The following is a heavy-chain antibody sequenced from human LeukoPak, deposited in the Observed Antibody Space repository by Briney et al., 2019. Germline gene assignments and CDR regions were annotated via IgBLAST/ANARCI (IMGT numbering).Heavy chain of an antibody. CDR2: IGTIPGVT. D-gene: IGHD1-7*01. CDR3: AKAADTNYFRYGDY. CDR1: GFTFSNYA. J-gene: IGHJ4*02. Sequence: PGGSLRLSCAASGFTFSNYAMSWVRQAPGKGLEWVSVIGTIPGVTYYTESVKGRSTISRDNSKNTVYLQMNNLRADDTALYFCAKAADTNYFRYGDYWGQGTLVTVSS. V-gene: IGHV3-23*01.